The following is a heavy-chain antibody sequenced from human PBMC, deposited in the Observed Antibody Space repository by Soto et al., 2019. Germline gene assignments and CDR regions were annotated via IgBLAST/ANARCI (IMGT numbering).Heavy chain of an antibody. Sequence: GGSLRLSCAASGFTFSSYAMSWVRQAPGKGLEWVSAISGSGGSTYYADSVKGRFTISRDNSKNTLYLQMNSLRAEDTAVYYCAKAAPGIAVAGTYYYGMDVWGQGTTVTVSS. CDR3: AKAAPGIAVAGTYYYGMDV. CDR2: ISGSGGST. D-gene: IGHD6-19*01. J-gene: IGHJ6*02. CDR1: GFTFSSYA. V-gene: IGHV3-23*01.